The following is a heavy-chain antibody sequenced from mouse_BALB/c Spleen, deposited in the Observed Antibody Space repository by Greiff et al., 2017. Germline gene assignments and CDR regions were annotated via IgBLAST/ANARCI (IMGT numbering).Heavy chain of an antibody. J-gene: IGHJ4*01. D-gene: IGHD2-14*01. V-gene: IGHV1S81*02. CDR2: INPSNGRT. CDR3: ARSGGYDRGGDY. CDR1: GYTFTSYW. Sequence: VQLQQPGAELVKPGASVKLSCKASGYTFTSYWMHWVKQRPGQGLEWIGEINPSNGRTNYNEKFKSKATLTVDKSSSTAYMQLSSLTSEDSAVYYCARSGGYDRGGDYWGQGTSVTVSS.